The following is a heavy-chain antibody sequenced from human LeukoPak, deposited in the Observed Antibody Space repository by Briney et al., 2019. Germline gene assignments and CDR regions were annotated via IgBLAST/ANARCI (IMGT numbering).Heavy chain of an antibody. V-gene: IGHV4-39*01. Sequence: SETLSLTCTVSGGSISSSSYYWGWIRQPPGKGLEWIGSIYFSGSTHYRPSLKSRVTLSIDTSKNQFSLRLSSVTAADTAVYYCARRPTTSIVGATTNYFDHWGQGTLVTVSS. CDR1: GGSISSSSYY. J-gene: IGHJ4*02. CDR2: IYFSGST. D-gene: IGHD1-26*01. CDR3: ARRPTTSIVGATTNYFDH.